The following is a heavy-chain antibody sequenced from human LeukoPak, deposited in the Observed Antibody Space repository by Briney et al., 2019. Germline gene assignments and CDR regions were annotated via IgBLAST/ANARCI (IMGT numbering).Heavy chain of an antibody. D-gene: IGHD3-9*01. CDR2: IKRDGSEK. J-gene: IGHJ3*02. Sequence: GGSLRLSCAASGFTVSSNYMSWVRQAPGKGLEWVANIKRDGSEKFQVDSVKGRFTISRDNAKNSLYLEMNSLRAEDTAVYYCARGGWDFDWLKGAFDIWGQGTMVTVSS. CDR1: GFTVSSNY. V-gene: IGHV3-7*04. CDR3: ARGGWDFDWLKGAFDI.